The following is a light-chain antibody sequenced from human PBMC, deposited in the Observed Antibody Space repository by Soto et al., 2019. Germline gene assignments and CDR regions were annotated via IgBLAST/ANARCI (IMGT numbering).Light chain of an antibody. CDR3: AAWDDTLSVWV. Sequence: QSVLTQPPSASGTPGQRGTISCSGSSSNIGSNYVYWHQQHLPGTAPKLLIYGNDQRTSGVPDRVSGSKSVTSASLAISGLRSEDEADYYCAAWDDTLSVWVFGGGTKLTVL. J-gene: IGLJ3*02. CDR2: GND. CDR1: SSNIGSNY. V-gene: IGLV1-47*01.